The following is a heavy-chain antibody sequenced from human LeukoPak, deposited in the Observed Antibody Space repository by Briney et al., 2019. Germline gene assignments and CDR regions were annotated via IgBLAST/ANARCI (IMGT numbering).Heavy chain of an antibody. D-gene: IGHD4-17*01. CDR1: GFTFSSYS. CDR2: ISSSSSYI. V-gene: IGHV3-21*01. CDR3: ARDSVTWRRFDY. Sequence: GGSLRLSCAASGFTFSSYSMNWVRQAPGKGLEWVSSISSSSSYIYYADSVKGRFTISRDNAKNSLYLQMNSLRAEDTAVYYCARDSVTWRRFDYWGQGTLVTVSS. J-gene: IGHJ4*02.